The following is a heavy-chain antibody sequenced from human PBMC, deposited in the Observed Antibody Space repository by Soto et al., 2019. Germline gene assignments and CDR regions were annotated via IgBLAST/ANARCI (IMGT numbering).Heavy chain of an antibody. CDR3: ARGVYDFWSGYPYYFDC. V-gene: IGHV4-34*01. CDR2: INHSGST. CDR1: GGSFSGYY. D-gene: IGHD3-3*01. Sequence: SETLSLTCAVYGGSFSGYYWSWIRQPPGKGLEWIGEINHSGSTNYNPSLKSRVTISVDTSKNQFSLKLSSVTAADTAVYYCARGVYDFWSGYPYYFDCWGQGTLVTVSS. J-gene: IGHJ4*02.